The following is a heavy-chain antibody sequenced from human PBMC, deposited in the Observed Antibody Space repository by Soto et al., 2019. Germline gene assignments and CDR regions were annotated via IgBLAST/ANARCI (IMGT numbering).Heavy chain of an antibody. CDR2: ITFSGNTV. Sequence: PGGSLRLSCAASGFTFSDSYMSWIRQAPGKGLEWISYITFSGNTVYYADSLKGRFTISRDNAKNSLYLQMNRLRAEDTAVYYCARKDYYYYGMDVWGQGTTVTVSS. CDR3: ARKDYYYYGMDV. CDR1: GFTFSDSY. J-gene: IGHJ6*02. V-gene: IGHV3-11*01.